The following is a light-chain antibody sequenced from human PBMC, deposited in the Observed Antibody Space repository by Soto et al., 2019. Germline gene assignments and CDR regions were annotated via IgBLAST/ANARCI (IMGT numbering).Light chain of an antibody. CDR2: GAS. CDR3: QQYGSSST. J-gene: IGKJ5*01. V-gene: IGKV3-20*01. CDR1: QSVNNNY. Sequence: EIVLTQSPGTLSLSPGERATLSFRARQSVNNNYVAWYQQKPGQAPRLLIYGASTRATDVPDRFSGSGSGADFTLSISRLEPDDFAVYYCQQYGSSSTFGQGTRLEI.